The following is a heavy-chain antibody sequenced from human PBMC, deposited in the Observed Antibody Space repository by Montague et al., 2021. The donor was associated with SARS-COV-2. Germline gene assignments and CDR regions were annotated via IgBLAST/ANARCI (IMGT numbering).Heavy chain of an antibody. CDR2: ISGSGGST. J-gene: IGHJ2*01. Sequence: SLRLSCAASGFTFSTYAMSWVRQAPGKGLEWVSTISGSGGSTYNADSVKGRFTISRDNSKNTLYLQMTSLRAEDTAVYYCAKVYLVMVVTPIGFPVDWYFDLWGRGALVTVSS. D-gene: IGHD4-23*01. CDR1: GFTFSTYA. V-gene: IGHV3-23*01. CDR3: AKVYLVMVVTPIGFPVDWYFDL.